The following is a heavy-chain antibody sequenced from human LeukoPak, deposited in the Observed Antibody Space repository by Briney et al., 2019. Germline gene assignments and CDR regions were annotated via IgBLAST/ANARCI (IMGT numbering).Heavy chain of an antibody. CDR3: AKDPGYYDSTAYIFEY. J-gene: IGHJ4*02. Sequence: GGSLRLSCAASGFTFNTHAIHWVRQTPGKGLQWVAVISYDGTNKYYADSVKGRFTISRDNSKNTMYLQMNSLSAEDAAVYYCAKDPGYYDSTAYIFEYWGQGTLVTVSS. CDR1: GFTFNTHA. CDR2: ISYDGTNK. D-gene: IGHD3-22*01. V-gene: IGHV3-30*18.